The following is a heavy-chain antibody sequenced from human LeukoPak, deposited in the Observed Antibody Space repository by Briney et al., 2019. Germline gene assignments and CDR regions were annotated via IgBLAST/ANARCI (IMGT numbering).Heavy chain of an antibody. CDR1: AYSISSGYY. CDR3: ARVSSGYYYYMDV. J-gene: IGHJ6*03. D-gene: IGHD2-8*02. Sequence: SETLSLTCTVSAYSISSGYYWGWIRQPPGKGLEGIGSIYHSGSPYYNPSLKSRVTISVDTSKNQFSLKLPSVTAADPAVYYCARVSSGYYYYMDVWGKGTTVTVSS. CDR2: IYHSGSP. V-gene: IGHV4-38-2*02.